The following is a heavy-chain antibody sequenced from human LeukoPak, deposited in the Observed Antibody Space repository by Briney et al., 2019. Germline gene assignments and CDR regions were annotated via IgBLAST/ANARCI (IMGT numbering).Heavy chain of an antibody. J-gene: IGHJ4*02. CDR3: AREDYGYFDY. D-gene: IGHD4-17*01. Sequence: SQTLSLTCTVSGASISSGGYYWGWIRRPPGKGLEWIGYVSHSGSTYYSPSLKSRVTISVDLSKNQFSLKLNPVTAADTAMYFCAREDYGYFDYWGQGALVTVSS. CDR1: GASISSGGYY. CDR2: VSHSGST. V-gene: IGHV4-30-2*01.